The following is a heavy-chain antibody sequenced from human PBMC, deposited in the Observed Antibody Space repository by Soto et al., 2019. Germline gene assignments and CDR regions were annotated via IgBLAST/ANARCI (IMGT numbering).Heavy chain of an antibody. J-gene: IGHJ4*02. CDR2: IIPIFGTA. V-gene: IGHV1-69*06. CDR3: ARDLPLTFWPQDTAMAHFAY. D-gene: IGHD5-18*01. Sequence: SVKVSCKASGGTFSSYAISWVRQAPGQGLEWMGGIIPIFGTANYAQKFQGRVTITADKSTSTAYMELSSLRSEDTAVYYCARDLPLTFWPQDTAMAHFAYWGQGTLVTVSS. CDR1: GGTFSSYA.